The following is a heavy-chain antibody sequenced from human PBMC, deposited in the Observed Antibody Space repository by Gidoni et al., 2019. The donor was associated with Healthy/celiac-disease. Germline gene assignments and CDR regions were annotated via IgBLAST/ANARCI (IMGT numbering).Heavy chain of an antibody. CDR1: GFTFSSYS. D-gene: IGHD1-26*01. J-gene: IGHJ4*02. Sequence: EVQLVESGGGLVKPGGSLRLSCAASGFTFSSYSMNCVRQAPGQGLEWVSSISSISSYIYYADSVKGRFTISRDNAKNSLYLQMNSLGAEDTAVYYCARVVGALSYWGQGTLVTVSS. V-gene: IGHV3-21*01. CDR2: ISSISSYI. CDR3: ARVVGALSY.